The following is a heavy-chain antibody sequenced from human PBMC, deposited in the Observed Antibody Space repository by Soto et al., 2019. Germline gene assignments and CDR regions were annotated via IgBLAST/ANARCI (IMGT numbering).Heavy chain of an antibody. CDR3: ARSYYYDSSGYPRGFDP. Sequence: SETLSLTCTVSGDSISSHYWSWVRQPPGKGLEWIGYIHYSGSTSYNPSLKSRVTISVDTSKNHFSLKLSSVTAADTAVYYCARSYYYDSSGYPRGFDPWGQGTLVTVSS. D-gene: IGHD3-22*01. V-gene: IGHV4-59*06. CDR2: IHYSGST. J-gene: IGHJ5*02. CDR1: GDSISSHY.